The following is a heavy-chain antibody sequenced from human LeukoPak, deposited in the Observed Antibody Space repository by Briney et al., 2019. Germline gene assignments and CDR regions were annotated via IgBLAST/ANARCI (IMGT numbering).Heavy chain of an antibody. J-gene: IGHJ5*02. Sequence: GGSLRLSCAASGFTFSSYEMNWVRQAPGKGLEWASYISSSGSTIYYADSVKGRFTISRDNAKNSLYLQINSLRVEDTAIYYCARVTRWWFDPWGQGILVTVSS. CDR1: GFTFSSYE. V-gene: IGHV3-48*03. D-gene: IGHD1-14*01. CDR3: ARVTRWWFDP. CDR2: ISSSGSTI.